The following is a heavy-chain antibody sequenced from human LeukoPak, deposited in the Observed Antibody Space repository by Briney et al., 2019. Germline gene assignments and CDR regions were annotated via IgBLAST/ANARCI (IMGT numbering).Heavy chain of an antibody. CDR1: GFTFSSYA. J-gene: IGHJ4*02. CDR2: ISYDGSNK. CDR3: ARLGGNTGY. D-gene: IGHD4-23*01. Sequence: QPGRSLRLSCAAAGFTFSSYAMHWVRQGPGRGLEWVAVISYDGSNKYYADSVKGRFTISRDNSKNTLYLQMSSLRAEDTAVYYCARLGGNTGYWGQGTLVTVSS. V-gene: IGHV3-30*04.